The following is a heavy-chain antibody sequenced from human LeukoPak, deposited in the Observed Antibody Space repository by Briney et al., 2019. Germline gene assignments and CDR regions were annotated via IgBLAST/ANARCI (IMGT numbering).Heavy chain of an antibody. V-gene: IGHV1-69*13. CDR1: GGTFSSYA. CDR2: IIPIFGTA. J-gene: IGHJ5*02. Sequence: SVKVSCKASGGTFSSYAISWVRQAPGQGLEWMGGIIPIFGTANYAQKFQGRVTITADESTSTAYMELSSLRSEDTAVYYCALNYNRYCSSTSCYTNPWGQGTLVTVSS. D-gene: IGHD2-2*02. CDR3: ALNYNRYCSSTSCYTNP.